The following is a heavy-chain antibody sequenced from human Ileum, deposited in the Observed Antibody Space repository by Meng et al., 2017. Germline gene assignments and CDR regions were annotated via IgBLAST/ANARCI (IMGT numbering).Heavy chain of an antibody. CDR1: GTW. CDR3: ATSNDRDVYYLGY. D-gene: IGHD3-22*01. Sequence: QVQLEESGPRLVKPSGTLSLTCAVSGTWWSWVRRPAWKGLEWIGEIFQSERTNYNPSLKSRVTISIDKSKSQISLQLSAVTAADTAVYSCATSNDRDVYYLGYWGQGTLVTVSS. CDR2: IFQSERT. J-gene: IGHJ4*02. V-gene: IGHV4-4*02.